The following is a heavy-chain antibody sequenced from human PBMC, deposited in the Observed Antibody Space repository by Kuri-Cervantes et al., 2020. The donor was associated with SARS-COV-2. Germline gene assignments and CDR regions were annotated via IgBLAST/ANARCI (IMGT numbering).Heavy chain of an antibody. CDR1: GGTFSSNA. Sequence: SVKVSCKASGGTFSSNAFSWVRQAPGQGLEWMGGIIPIFGTANYAQKFQGRVTITADKSTSTADMELNSLRSDDTAVYYCARGRYYDFRSDPSWFDPWGQGTLVTVSS. J-gene: IGHJ5*02. CDR3: ARGRYYDFRSDPSWFDP. CDR2: IIPIFGTA. V-gene: IGHV1-69*06. D-gene: IGHD3-3*01.